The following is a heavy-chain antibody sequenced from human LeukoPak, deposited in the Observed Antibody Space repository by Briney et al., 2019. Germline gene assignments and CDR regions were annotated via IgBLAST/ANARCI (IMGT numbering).Heavy chain of an antibody. CDR2: IYYSGST. CDR3: ARIDDILTGYYRVGAFDI. D-gene: IGHD3-9*01. J-gene: IGHJ3*02. Sequence: SETLSLTCTVSGGSISRYYWSWIRQPPGKGLEWIGYIYYSGSTNYSPSLKSRVTISVDTSKNQFSLKLSSVTAADTAVYYCARIDDILTGYYRVGAFDIWGQGTMVTVSS. CDR1: GGSISRYY. V-gene: IGHV4-59*01.